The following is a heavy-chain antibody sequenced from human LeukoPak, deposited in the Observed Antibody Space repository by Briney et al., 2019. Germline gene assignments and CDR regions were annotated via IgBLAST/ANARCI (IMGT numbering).Heavy chain of an antibody. J-gene: IGHJ6*04. CDR3: AELGITMIGGV. Sequence: GGSLRLSCAASGFNFGSYSMTWVRQAPGKGLEWVSVISADSATTFYADSVKGRFTISRDNAKNSLYLRMNSLRAEDTAVYYCAELGITMIGGVWGKGTTVTISS. CDR1: GFNFGSYS. V-gene: IGHV3-23*01. CDR2: ISADSATT. D-gene: IGHD3-10*02.